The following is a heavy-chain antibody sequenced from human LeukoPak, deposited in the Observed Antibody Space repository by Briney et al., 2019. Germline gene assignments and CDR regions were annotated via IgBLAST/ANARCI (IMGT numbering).Heavy chain of an antibody. CDR2: IKQDGSEK. CDR3: ARDPYKGATTTSPIDY. J-gene: IGHJ4*02. V-gene: IGHV3-7*01. Sequence: GGSLRLSCAASGFTFSSYWMSWVRQAPGKGLEWVANIKQDGSEKYYVDSVKGRFTISRDNAKNSLYLQMNSLRAKDTAVYYCARDPYKGATTTSPIDYWGQGTLVTVSS. CDR1: GFTFSSYW. D-gene: IGHD1-26*01.